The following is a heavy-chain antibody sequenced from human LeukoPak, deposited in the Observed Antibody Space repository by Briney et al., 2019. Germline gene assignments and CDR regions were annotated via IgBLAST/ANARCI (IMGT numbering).Heavy chain of an antibody. D-gene: IGHD3-3*01. CDR3: AKDPIDDFWSGPSDY. V-gene: IGHV3-30-3*01. J-gene: IGHJ4*02. Sequence: GGSLRLSCAASGFTFSSYAMHWVRQAPGKGLEWVAVISYDGSNKYYADSVKGRFTISRDNSKNTLYLQMNSLRAEDTAVYYCAKDPIDDFWSGPSDYWGQGTLVTVSS. CDR1: GFTFSSYA. CDR2: ISYDGSNK.